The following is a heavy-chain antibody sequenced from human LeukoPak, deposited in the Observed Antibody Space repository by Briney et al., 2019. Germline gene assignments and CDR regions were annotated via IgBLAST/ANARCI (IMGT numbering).Heavy chain of an antibody. J-gene: IGHJ4*02. CDR2: MYYRGNT. V-gene: IGHV4-59*01. CDR1: GGSIRSYY. Sequence: SETLSLTCTVSGGSIRSYYWSWIRQPPGKGLEWIGYMYYRGNTNYNPSLKSRVTISVDTSKNQFSLKLSSVTAADTAVYYCARRRGYSYGYNLQFDYWGQGTLVTVSS. D-gene: IGHD5-18*01. CDR3: ARRRGYSYGYNLQFDY.